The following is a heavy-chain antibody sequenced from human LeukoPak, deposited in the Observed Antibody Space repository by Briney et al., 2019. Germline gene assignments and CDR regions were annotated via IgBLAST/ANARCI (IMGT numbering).Heavy chain of an antibody. CDR2: IYTSGST. CDR3: ARDVIVVVPAAIQPYYYYYYMDV. D-gene: IGHD2-2*01. V-gene: IGHV4-61*02. Sequence: SETLSLTCTVSGGSISSCSYYWSWIRQPAGQGLEWIGRIYTSGSTNYNPSLKRRVTISVDTSQKQFSLKLSSVPAEDTAVYYCARDVIVVVPAAIQPYYYYYYMDVWGKGTTVTVSS. CDR1: GGSISSCSYY. J-gene: IGHJ6*03.